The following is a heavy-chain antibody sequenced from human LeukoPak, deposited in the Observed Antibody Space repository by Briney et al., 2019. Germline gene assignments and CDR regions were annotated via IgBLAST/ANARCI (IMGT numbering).Heavy chain of an antibody. V-gene: IGHV4-34*01. CDR2: INHSGST. CDR1: GGSFGHYW. D-gene: IGHD3-10*01. CDR3: ARITWDASGAWDFDI. Sequence: SETLSLTCAVYGGSFGHYWWSWIRQPPGKGLEWIGEINHSGSTNYESSLKSRVTISADTSKKQFSLRLTSATAADTAVYYCARITWDASGAWDFDIWGQGTMVTVSS. J-gene: IGHJ3*02.